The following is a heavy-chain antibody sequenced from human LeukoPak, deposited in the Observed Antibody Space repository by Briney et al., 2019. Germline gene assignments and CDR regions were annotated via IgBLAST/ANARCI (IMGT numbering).Heavy chain of an antibody. D-gene: IGHD2-2*01. J-gene: IGHJ4*02. CDR1: GGSISSYY. V-gene: IGHV4-59*08. CDR3: ARLGIGVVPSAMLGDYYFEY. Sequence: TSETLSLTCTVSGGSISSYYWNWIRQPPGKGLEWIGYIYYSGSTKYNPSLKSRVTISVDTSKNQFSLKLTSVTAADTAVYYCARLGIGVVPSAMLGDYYFEYWGQGTLVTVSS. CDR2: IYYSGST.